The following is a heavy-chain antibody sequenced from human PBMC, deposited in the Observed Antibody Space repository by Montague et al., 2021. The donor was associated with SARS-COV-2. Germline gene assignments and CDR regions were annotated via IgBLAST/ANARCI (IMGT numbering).Heavy chain of an antibody. CDR1: GGSISSGSYY. D-gene: IGHD5-24*01. V-gene: IGHV4-61*02. J-gene: IGHJ4*02. CDR3: ARYRRDGSYFFDY. Sequence: TLSLTCTVSGGSISSGSYYWSWIRQPAGKGLDWLGRISTSGSTNYTPSLKSRVTISADTSKNQFSLKLTAVSAADTAVYYCARYRRDGSYFFDYWGQGTLVTVSS. CDR2: ISTSGST.